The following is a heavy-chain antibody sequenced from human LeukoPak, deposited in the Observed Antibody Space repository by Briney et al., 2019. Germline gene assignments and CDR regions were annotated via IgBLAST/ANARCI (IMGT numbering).Heavy chain of an antibody. D-gene: IGHD3-10*01. Sequence: SGGSLRLSCAASGFTFSSYWMSWVRQAPGKGLEWVANIKQDGSEKYYVDSVKGRFTISRDNAKNSLYLQMNSLRAEDTAVYYCARALVRGVITQNFDYWGQGTLATVSS. V-gene: IGHV3-7*01. J-gene: IGHJ4*02. CDR1: GFTFSSYW. CDR3: ARALVRGVITQNFDY. CDR2: IKQDGSEK.